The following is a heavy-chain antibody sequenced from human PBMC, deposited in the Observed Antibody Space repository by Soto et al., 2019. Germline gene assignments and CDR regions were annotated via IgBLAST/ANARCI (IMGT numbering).Heavy chain of an antibody. D-gene: IGHD3-9*01. J-gene: IGHJ4*02. Sequence: QLQLQESGPGLVKPSETLSLTCTVSGGSISSSSYYWGWIRQPPGEGLEWIGSIYYSGSTYYNPSLTSRVTISVDTSKNQYSLKLSSVTAADTAVYYCARSYDILTGYKAFDYWGQGTLVTVSS. V-gene: IGHV4-39*01. CDR2: IYYSGST. CDR3: ARSYDILTGYKAFDY. CDR1: GGSISSSSYY.